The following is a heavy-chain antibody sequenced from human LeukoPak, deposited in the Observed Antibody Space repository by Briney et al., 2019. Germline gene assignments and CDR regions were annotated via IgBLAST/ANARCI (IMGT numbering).Heavy chain of an antibody. CDR1: GYTFTSYD. Sequence: GASVKVSCKASGYTFTSYDINWVRQATGQGLEWMGWMNPNSGNTGYAQKFQGRVTITRNTSISTAYMELSSLRSEDTAVYYCAIRTYGSGSHDYWGQGTLVTVSS. V-gene: IGHV1-8*03. CDR2: MNPNSGNT. D-gene: IGHD3-10*01. J-gene: IGHJ4*02. CDR3: AIRTYGSGSHDY.